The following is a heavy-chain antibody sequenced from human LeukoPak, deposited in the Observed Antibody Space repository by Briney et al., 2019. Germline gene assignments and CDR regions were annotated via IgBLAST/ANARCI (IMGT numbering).Heavy chain of an antibody. CDR2: IIPIFGTA. CDR1: GGTFSSYS. V-gene: IGHV1-69*13. J-gene: IGHJ4*02. CDR3: AREDYDSSGEVIY. D-gene: IGHD3-22*01. Sequence: SVKFSCKASGGTFSSYSISWVRQAPGQGLEWMGGIIPIFGTANYAQKFQGRVTITADESTSTAYMELSSLRSEDTAVYYCAREDYDSSGEVIYWGQGTLVTVSS.